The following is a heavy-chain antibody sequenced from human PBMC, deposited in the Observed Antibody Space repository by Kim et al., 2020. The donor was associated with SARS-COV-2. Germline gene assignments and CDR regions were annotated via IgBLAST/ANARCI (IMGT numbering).Heavy chain of an antibody. CDR3: SRIRTEVWFGELFPANNCGMYV. CDR1: GGSISSYY. J-gene: IGHJ6*02. Sequence: SETLSLTCTVSGGSISSYYWSWIRQPPGKGLEWIGYIYYSGSTNYNPSLKSRVTISVDTSKNQFSLKLSSVTAADTAVYYCSRIRTEVWFGELFPANNCGMYVWGQGTTVTVSS. V-gene: IGHV4-59*13. CDR2: IYYSGST. D-gene: IGHD3-10*01.